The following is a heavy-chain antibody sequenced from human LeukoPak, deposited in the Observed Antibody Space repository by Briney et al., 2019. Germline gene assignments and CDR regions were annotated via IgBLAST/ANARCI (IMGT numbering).Heavy chain of an antibody. Sequence: PSQTLSLTCTVSGGSISSGNYYWSWIRQPPGKGLEWIGEINHSGSTNYNPSLKSRVTISVDTSKNQFSLKLSSVTAADTAVYYCARGVAGTFDYWGQGTLVTVSS. CDR1: GGSISSGNYY. D-gene: IGHD6-13*01. CDR3: ARGVAGTFDY. CDR2: INHSGST. J-gene: IGHJ4*02. V-gene: IGHV4-39*07.